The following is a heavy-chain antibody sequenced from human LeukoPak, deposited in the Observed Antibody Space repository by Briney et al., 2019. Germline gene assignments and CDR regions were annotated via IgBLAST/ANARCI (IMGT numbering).Heavy chain of an antibody. CDR2: ISGDGGGT. CDR3: AKSQGYCSSTSCRPYSSSWPFNY. V-gene: IGHV3-43*02. D-gene: IGHD2-2*01. CDR1: GFTFDDYA. Sequence: PGGSLRLSCAASGFTFDDYAMHWVRQAPGKGLEWVSLISGDGGGTDYADSVKGRFTNSRDNSKNSLYLQMNSLRIEDTALYYCAKSQGYCSSTSCRPYSSSWPFNYWGQGTLVTVSS. J-gene: IGHJ4*02.